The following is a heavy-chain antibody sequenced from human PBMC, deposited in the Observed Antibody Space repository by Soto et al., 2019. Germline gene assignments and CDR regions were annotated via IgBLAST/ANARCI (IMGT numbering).Heavy chain of an antibody. CDR1: GFTFKNYG. D-gene: IGHD3-10*01. Sequence: PGGSLRLSCAASGFTFKNYGMHWVRQAPGKGLEWVAVIWYDGSNKYYADAVKGRFTISRDDSKNTLYVQMNSLRADDTAVYYCVKEGGDYYGSGSYYNDGHWGQGT. CDR2: IWYDGSNK. CDR3: VKEGGDYYGSGSYYNDGH. V-gene: IGHV3-33*06. J-gene: IGHJ4*02.